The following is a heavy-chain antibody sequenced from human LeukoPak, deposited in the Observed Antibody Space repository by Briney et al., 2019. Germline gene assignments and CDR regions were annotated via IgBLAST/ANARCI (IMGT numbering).Heavy chain of an antibody. CDR3: ARASAGIAAAVADAFDI. CDR1: GGSISSGGYY. V-gene: IGHV4-30-2*01. J-gene: IGHJ3*02. Sequence: SETLFLTCTVSGGSISSGGYYWSWIRQPPGKGLEWIGYIYHSGSTYYNPSLKSRVTISVDRSKNQFSLKLSSVTAADTAVYYCARASAGIAAAVADAFDIWGQGTMVTVSS. D-gene: IGHD6-13*01. CDR2: IYHSGST.